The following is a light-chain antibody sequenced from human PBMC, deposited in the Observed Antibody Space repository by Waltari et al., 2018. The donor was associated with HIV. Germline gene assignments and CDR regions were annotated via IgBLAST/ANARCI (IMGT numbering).Light chain of an antibody. CDR2: GAS. J-gene: IGKJ1*01. Sequence: TQSPATLSVSPGERVTLSCRASQTVGANVAWYKQKPGQAPRLLLFGASTRASVIPERFSGSGSGTYFTLTISSLQSEDFAIYYCQQYNRWPWTFGQGTRVEV. V-gene: IGKV3-15*01. CDR3: QQYNRWPWT. CDR1: QTVGAN.